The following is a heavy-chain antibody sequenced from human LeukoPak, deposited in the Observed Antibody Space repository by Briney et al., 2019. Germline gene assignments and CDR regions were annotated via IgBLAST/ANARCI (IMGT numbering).Heavy chain of an antibody. CDR1: GFTFSSYD. Sequence: GGSLRLSCAASGFTFSSYDMSWVRQAPGKGLEWVSSIPATGYTTYYADSVMGRFTVSRDNSENTLYLQMNTLRAEDTAVYYCAKRCNQALGHHYLDVWGKGTTVSVSS. V-gene: IGHV3-23*01. CDR3: AKRCNQALGHHYLDV. D-gene: IGHD2-8*01. CDR2: IPATGYTT. J-gene: IGHJ6*03.